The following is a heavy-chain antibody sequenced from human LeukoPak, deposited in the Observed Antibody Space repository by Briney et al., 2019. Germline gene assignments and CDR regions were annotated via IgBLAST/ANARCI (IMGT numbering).Heavy chain of an antibody. D-gene: IGHD2-15*01. CDR2: ISYDGSNK. V-gene: IGHV3-30*18. CDR3: AKAPLYCSCCCCYFAPDY. J-gene: IGHJ4*02. Sequence: GGSLRLSCAASGFTFSSYGMHWVRQAPGKGLEWVAVISYDGSNKYYADSVKGRFTISRDNSKNTLYLQMNSLRAEDTAVYYWAKAPLYCSCCCCYFAPDYWGQGTLVTVSS. CDR1: GFTFSSYG.